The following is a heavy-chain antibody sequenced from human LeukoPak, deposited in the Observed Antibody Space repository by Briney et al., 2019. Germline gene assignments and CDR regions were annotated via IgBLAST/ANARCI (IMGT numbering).Heavy chain of an antibody. D-gene: IGHD6-19*01. J-gene: IGHJ3*02. CDR1: GFSFIDYA. CDR2: IYSGGST. Sequence: GGSLRLSCAASGFSFIDYAMTWVRQAPGKGLEWVSVIYSGGSTYYADSVKGRFTISRDNSKNTLYLQMNSLRAEDTAVYYCARSGWYGAFDIWGQGTMVTVSS. CDR3: ARSGWYGAFDI. V-gene: IGHV3-66*01.